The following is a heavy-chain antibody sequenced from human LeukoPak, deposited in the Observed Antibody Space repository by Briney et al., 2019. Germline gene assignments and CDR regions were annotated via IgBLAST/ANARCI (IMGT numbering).Heavy chain of an antibody. V-gene: IGHV1-2*02. D-gene: IGHD6-13*01. CDR2: VNPNSGGT. CDR1: GYTFTGYY. J-gene: IGHJ4*02. CDR3: AREAADPPKIFDY. Sequence: ASVKVSCKASGYTFTGYYMHWVRQAPGQGLEWMGWVNPNSGGTNYAQKFQGRVTMTRDTSISTAYMELSRLRSDDTAVYYCAREAADPPKIFDYWGQGTLVTVSS.